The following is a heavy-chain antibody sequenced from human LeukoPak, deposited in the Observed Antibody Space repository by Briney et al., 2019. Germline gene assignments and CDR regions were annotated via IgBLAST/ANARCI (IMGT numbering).Heavy chain of an antibody. Sequence: SETLSLTCTVSGGSISSYYWSWIRQPPGKGLEWMGYIYYSGSTNYNPSLKSRVTISVDTSKNQFSLKLSSVTAADTAVYYCARSQAPRFLEWSRGFDPWGQGTLVTVSS. CDR1: GGSISSYY. CDR2: IYYSGST. D-gene: IGHD3-3*01. V-gene: IGHV4-59*01. J-gene: IGHJ5*02. CDR3: ARSQAPRFLEWSRGFDP.